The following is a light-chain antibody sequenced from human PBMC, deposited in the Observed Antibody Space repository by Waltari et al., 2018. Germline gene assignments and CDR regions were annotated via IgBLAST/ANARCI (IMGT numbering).Light chain of an antibody. CDR1: QSLAYRAGNSY. CDR2: KVS. Sequence: VVMTQSPLSLPVTLGQPASISCRSSQSLAYRAGNSYLNWFQQRPGQSPRRLIYKVSNRDSGVPDRFSGSGSGTEFTLKISRVEAEDVGVYDCMQGTHWPLMYTFGQGTKLEIK. V-gene: IGKV2-30*01. J-gene: IGKJ2*01. CDR3: MQGTHWPLMYT.